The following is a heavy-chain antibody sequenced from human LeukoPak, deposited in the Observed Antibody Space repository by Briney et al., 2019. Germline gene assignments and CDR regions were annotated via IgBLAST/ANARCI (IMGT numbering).Heavy chain of an antibody. Sequence: SETLSLTCAVYGGSFSGYYWSWIRQPPVKGLEWIGEINHSGSTNYNPSLKSRVTISVGTSKNQFSLKLSSVTAADTAVYYCARRQPGIVAAGTFDYWGQGTLVTVSS. CDR3: ARRQPGIVAAGTFDY. D-gene: IGHD6-13*01. CDR2: INHSGST. V-gene: IGHV4-34*01. CDR1: GGSFSGYY. J-gene: IGHJ4*02.